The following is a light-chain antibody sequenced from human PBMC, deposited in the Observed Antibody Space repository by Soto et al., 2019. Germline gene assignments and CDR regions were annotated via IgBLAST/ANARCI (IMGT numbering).Light chain of an antibody. CDR2: EVS. J-gene: IGLJ1*01. CDR3: SSYAGSKTL. V-gene: IGLV2-8*01. Sequence: QSVLTQPASVSGSPGQSVTISCTGTSSDVGGYNYVSWYQQHPGKAPKLMIYEVSKRPSGVPDRFSASKSGNTASLTVSGLQSEDEADYYCSSYAGSKTLFGTGTKVTVL. CDR1: SSDVGGYNY.